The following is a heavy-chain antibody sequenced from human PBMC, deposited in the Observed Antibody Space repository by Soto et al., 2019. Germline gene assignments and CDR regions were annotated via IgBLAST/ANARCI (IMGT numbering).Heavy chain of an antibody. CDR3: ASRGDMIPAFDI. CDR2: ISPLETT. V-gene: IGHV4-30-2*06. Sequence: SETLSLTCSVSGVTMSYGAYSWNWIRQSPGKGLEWLGYISPLETTYYNPSFRSRVSMSVDTSRNQFSLKLSSVTAADTAVYYCASRGDMIPAFDIWGQGTMVTVSS. CDR1: GVTMSYGAYS. D-gene: IGHD3-3*01. J-gene: IGHJ3*02.